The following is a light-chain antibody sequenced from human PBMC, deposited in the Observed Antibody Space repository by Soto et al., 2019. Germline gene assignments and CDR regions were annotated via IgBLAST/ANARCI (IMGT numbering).Light chain of an antibody. CDR1: RSDVGGYKY. J-gene: IGLJ3*02. Sequence: QSALTQPRSVSGSPGQSVTISCTGTRSDVGGYKYVSWYQHHPGKAPKVKIYDVSKRPSGVPDRFSGSKSGNTASLTISGLQAEDEADYYCCSYAGTYTWVFGGGTKLTVL. CDR2: DVS. CDR3: CSYAGTYTWV. V-gene: IGLV2-11*01.